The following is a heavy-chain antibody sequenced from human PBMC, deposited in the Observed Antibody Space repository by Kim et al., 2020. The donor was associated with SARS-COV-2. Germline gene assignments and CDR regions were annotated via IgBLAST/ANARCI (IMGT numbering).Heavy chain of an antibody. V-gene: IGHV4-39*07. CDR1: GGSISGSNYY. J-gene: IGHJ5*02. Sequence: SETLSLTCTVSGGSISGSNYYWGWIRQPPGKGLEWIGSIYYSGSTYYNPSLKSRVTISVDTSKNQFSLKLNSMTAADTAVYYCARDPLGSYSVDWFDPWGQGTLFTVSS. D-gene: IGHD3-10*01. CDR3: ARDPLGSYSVDWFDP. CDR2: IYYSGST.